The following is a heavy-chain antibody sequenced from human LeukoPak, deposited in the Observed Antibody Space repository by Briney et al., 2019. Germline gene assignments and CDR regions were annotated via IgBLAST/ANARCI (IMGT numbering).Heavy chain of an antibody. D-gene: IGHD3-16*01. Sequence: QLGGSLRLSCAASGFRFSDFIMTWVRQAPGKGPEWVSAIGGRGGSTYYADSLGGRFTISRDNSKDMLYLQMNSLKVEDTATYYCGKEGGAWGQGTKVTVSS. CDR2: IGGRGGST. J-gene: IGHJ5*02. CDR3: GKEGGA. V-gene: IGHV3-23*01. CDR1: GFRFSDFI.